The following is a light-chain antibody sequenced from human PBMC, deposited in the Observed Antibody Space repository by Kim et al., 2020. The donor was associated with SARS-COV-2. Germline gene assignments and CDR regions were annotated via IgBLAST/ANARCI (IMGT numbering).Light chain of an antibody. J-gene: IGKJ2*01. CDR2: GAS. V-gene: IGKV3-20*01. CDR3: QQYGSSPRMYT. Sequence: PGERATLSCRASQSVSSSYLAWYQQKPGQAPRLLIYGASSRATGIPDRFSDSGSGTDFTLTISRLEPEEFAVYYCQQYGSSPRMYTFGQGTKLEIK. CDR1: QSVSSSY.